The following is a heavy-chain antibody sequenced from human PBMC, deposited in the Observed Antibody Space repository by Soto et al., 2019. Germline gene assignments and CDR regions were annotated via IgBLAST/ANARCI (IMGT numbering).Heavy chain of an antibody. V-gene: IGHV3-23*01. CDR3: AKDSNKYSSSLRGRYFDY. D-gene: IGHD4-4*01. CDR1: GFPFSSYV. CDR2: ISGSGSNT. Sequence: HPGESLRLSCAASGFPFSSYVMSWVRQAPGKGLEWVSGISGSGSNTFYADSVKGRFTISRDNSKNTLLLQMNSLGAEDTAVYYCAKDSNKYSSSLRGRYFDYWGQGIGVTVSS. J-gene: IGHJ4*02.